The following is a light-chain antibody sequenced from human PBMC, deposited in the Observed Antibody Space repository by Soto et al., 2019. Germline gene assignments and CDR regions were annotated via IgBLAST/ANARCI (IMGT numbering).Light chain of an antibody. CDR1: INDVGTYNL. CDR2: EAN. CDR3: CSYAGSPWV. J-gene: IGLJ3*02. Sequence: QSALTQPASVSGSPGQSITISCTGTINDVGTYNLVSWYQQLPGKAPKLMTYEANKRPSGVSNRFSGSKSGNTASLTISGLQAEDEADYYCCSYAGSPWVFGGGTKLTVL. V-gene: IGLV2-23*01.